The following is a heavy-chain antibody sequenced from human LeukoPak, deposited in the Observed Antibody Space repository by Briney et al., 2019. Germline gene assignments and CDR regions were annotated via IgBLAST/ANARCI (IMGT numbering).Heavy chain of an antibody. Sequence: SETLSLTCAVYGGSFSGYYWSWIRQPPGKGLEWIGEINHSGGTNYNPSLKSRVTISVDTSKNQFSLKLSSVTAADTAVYYCARAPLDDDPITKEFDYWGPGTLVTVSS. J-gene: IGHJ4*02. D-gene: IGHD2-8*01. CDR3: ARAPLDDDPITKEFDY. CDR1: GGSFSGYY. CDR2: INHSGGT. V-gene: IGHV4-34*01.